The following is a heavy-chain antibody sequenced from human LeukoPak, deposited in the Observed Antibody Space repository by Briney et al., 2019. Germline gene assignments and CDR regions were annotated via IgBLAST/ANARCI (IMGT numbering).Heavy chain of an antibody. V-gene: IGHV4-34*01. J-gene: IGHJ4*02. Sequence: SETLSLTCAVYGGSFSGYYWSWIRQPPGKGLEWIGSIYYSGSTYYNPSLKSRVTISVDTSKNQFSLKLSSVTAADTAVYYCARDGDYGDYVFDYWGQGTLVTVSS. CDR2: IYYSGST. CDR1: GGSFSGYY. CDR3: ARDGDYGDYVFDY. D-gene: IGHD4-17*01.